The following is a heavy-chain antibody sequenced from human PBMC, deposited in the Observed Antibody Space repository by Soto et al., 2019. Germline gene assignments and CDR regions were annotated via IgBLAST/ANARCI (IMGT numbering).Heavy chain of an antibody. D-gene: IGHD6-13*01. CDR3: ARNGAAAGTWYFDL. Sequence: XGSLSLTGTVSASSISSSSYYWGWIRQPPGKGLEWIGSIYYSGSTYYNPSLKRRVTISVDTSKNQFSVKLSSVTAADTAVYYCARNGAAAGTWYFDLWGRGTLVTVSA. V-gene: IGHV4-39*01. J-gene: IGHJ2*01. CDR2: IYYSGST. CDR1: ASSISSSSYY.